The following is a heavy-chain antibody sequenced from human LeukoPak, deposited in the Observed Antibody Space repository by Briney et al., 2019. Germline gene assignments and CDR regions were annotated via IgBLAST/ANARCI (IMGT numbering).Heavy chain of an antibody. V-gene: IGHV3-15*01. J-gene: IGHJ4*02. CDR1: GFPFKNDW. D-gene: IGHD3-16*02. Sequence: PGGSLRLSCVASGFPFKNDWMTWFRQTSGKGLEWIGRIKSQTDGGTTDYAAPLKGRFTISRDDSKNTLYLQMNSLETEDTGVYYCTIDYDYAWGSFRLAYWGQGALVTVSS. CDR3: TIDYDYAWGSFRLAY. CDR2: IKSQTDGGTT.